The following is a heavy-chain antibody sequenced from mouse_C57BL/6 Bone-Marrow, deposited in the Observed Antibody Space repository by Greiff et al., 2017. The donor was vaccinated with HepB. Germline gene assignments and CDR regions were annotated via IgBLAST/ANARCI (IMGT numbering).Heavy chain of an antibody. CDR1: GYTFTSYG. CDR2: IYTRSGNT. CDR3: ARWGYDYDWYFDV. Sequence: VQLQQSGAELARPGASVKLSCKASGYTFTSYGISWVKQRTGQGLEWIGEIYTRSGNTYYNEKFKGKATLTADKSSSTAYKELRSLPSEDSAVYFCARWGYDYDWYFDVWGTGTTVTVSS. J-gene: IGHJ1*03. V-gene: IGHV1-81*01. D-gene: IGHD2-4*01.